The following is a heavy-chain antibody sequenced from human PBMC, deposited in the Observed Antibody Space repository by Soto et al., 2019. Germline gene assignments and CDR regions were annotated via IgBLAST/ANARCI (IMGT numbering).Heavy chain of an antibody. V-gene: IGHV5-51*01. J-gene: IGHJ6*02. CDR3: ARSTSGMDV. CDR1: GYSFTGFW. CDR2: IYPRDSEI. Sequence: GESLKISCTASGYSFTGFWFGWVRQMPGKGLEWMGIIYPRDSEIRYGPSFQGQVTISADTSISTAYLQWTRLKASDTAMYYCARSTSGMDVWGQGTTVTVSS. D-gene: IGHD1-26*01.